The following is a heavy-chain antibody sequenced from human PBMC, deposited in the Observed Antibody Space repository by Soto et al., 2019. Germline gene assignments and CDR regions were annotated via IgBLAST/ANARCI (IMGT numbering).Heavy chain of an antibody. Sequence: LRLSCAASGFTFSSYGMHWVRQAPGKGLEWVAVISYDGSNKYYADSVKGRFTISRDNSKNTLYLQMNSLRAEDTAVYYCAKGIAALYYYGMDVWGQGTTVTVS. D-gene: IGHD6-13*01. J-gene: IGHJ6*02. CDR1: GFTFSSYG. V-gene: IGHV3-30*18. CDR2: ISYDGSNK. CDR3: AKGIAALYYYGMDV.